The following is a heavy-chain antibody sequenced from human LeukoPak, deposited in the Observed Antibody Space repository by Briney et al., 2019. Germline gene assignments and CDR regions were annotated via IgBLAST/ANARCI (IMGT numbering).Heavy chain of an antibody. CDR1: GGSFSGYY. J-gene: IGHJ4*02. CDR2: INHSGST. CDR3: ARPVRYFDWLSFDY. Sequence: SETLSLTCAVYGGSFSGYYWSWIRQPPGKGLEWIGEINHSGSTNYNPSLKSRVTISVDTSKNQFSLKLSSVTAADTAVYYCARPVRYFDWLSFDYWGQGTLVTVSS. V-gene: IGHV4-34*01. D-gene: IGHD3-9*01.